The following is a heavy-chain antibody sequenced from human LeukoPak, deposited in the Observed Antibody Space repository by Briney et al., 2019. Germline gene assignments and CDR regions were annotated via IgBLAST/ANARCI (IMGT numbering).Heavy chain of an antibody. CDR1: GFTFSSYE. V-gene: IGHV3-23*01. D-gene: IGHD3-10*01. Sequence: GGSLRLSCAASGFTFSSYEMNWVRQAPGKGLEWVSAISGSGGSTYYADSVKGRFTISRDNSKNTLYLQMNSLRAEDTAVYYCAKASPLWSNFDYWGQGTLVTVSS. J-gene: IGHJ4*02. CDR2: ISGSGGST. CDR3: AKASPLWSNFDY.